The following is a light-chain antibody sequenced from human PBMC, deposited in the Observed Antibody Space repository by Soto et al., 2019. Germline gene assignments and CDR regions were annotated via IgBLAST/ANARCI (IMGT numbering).Light chain of an antibody. CDR1: SSNIGNTY. CDR3: GTWDSNLNADV. CDR2: ENS. J-gene: IGLJ1*01. Sequence: QSVLTQPPSVSAAPGQKVTISCSGSSSNIGNTYVSWYQQLPETAPKLLIYENSKRPSGIPDRFSGSKSGTSATLDITGLRTGDEADYYCGTWDSNLNADVFGTGTKVTVL. V-gene: IGLV1-51*02.